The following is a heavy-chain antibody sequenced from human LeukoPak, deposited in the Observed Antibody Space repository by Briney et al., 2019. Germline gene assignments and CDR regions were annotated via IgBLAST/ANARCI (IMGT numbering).Heavy chain of an antibody. CDR3: AREWIQLWYDY. Sequence: ASVKVSCKASGGTFSSYAISWVRQAPGQGLEWMGGIIPIFGTANYAQKFQGRVTITADESTSTAYMELSSLSCEDPAVYYCAREWIQLWYDYWGQGTLVTVPS. J-gene: IGHJ4*02. V-gene: IGHV1-69*13. CDR2: IIPIFGTA. CDR1: GGTFSSYA. D-gene: IGHD5-18*01.